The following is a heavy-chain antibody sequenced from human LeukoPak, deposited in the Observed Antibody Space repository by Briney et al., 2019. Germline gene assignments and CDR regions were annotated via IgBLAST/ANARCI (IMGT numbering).Heavy chain of an antibody. CDR3: AKGGGVPSPPHYYYYGMDV. V-gene: IGHV3-23*01. CDR1: GFTFSSYS. Sequence: GGSLRLSCAASGFTFSSYSMNWVRQAPGKGLEWVSAISGSGGSTYYADSVKGRFTISRDNSKNTLYLQMNSLRAEDTAVYYCAKGGGVPSPPHYYYYGMDVWGQGTTVTVSS. D-gene: IGHD3-10*01. J-gene: IGHJ6*02. CDR2: ISGSGGST.